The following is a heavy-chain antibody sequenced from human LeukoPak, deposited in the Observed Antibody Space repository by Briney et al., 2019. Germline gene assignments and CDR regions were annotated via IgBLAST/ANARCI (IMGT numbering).Heavy chain of an antibody. D-gene: IGHD6-19*01. CDR2: MNPNSGNT. Sequence: ASVTVSCKASGYTFTSYDINWVRQATGQGLEWMGWMNPNSGNTGYAQKFQGRVTITRDTSTSTVYMELSSLRSDDTAVYYCARGATYISGHHDAWGQGTLVTVSS. J-gene: IGHJ4*02. CDR1: GYTFTSYD. V-gene: IGHV1-8*01. CDR3: ARGATYISGHHDA.